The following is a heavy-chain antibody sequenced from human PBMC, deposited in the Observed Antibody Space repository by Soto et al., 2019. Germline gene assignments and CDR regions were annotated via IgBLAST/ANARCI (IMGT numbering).Heavy chain of an antibody. CDR2: IIPILGIA. V-gene: IGHV1-69*02. Sequence: SVKVSCKASGGTFSSYTISWVRQAPGQGLEWMGRIIPILGIANYAQKFQGRVTITADKSTSTAYMELSSLRSEDTAVYYCASAVTTPWGYFDYWGQGTLVTVSS. CDR1: GGTFSSYT. J-gene: IGHJ4*02. D-gene: IGHD4-17*01. CDR3: ASAVTTPWGYFDY.